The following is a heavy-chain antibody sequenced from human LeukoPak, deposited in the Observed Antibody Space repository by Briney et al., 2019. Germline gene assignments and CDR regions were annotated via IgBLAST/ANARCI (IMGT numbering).Heavy chain of an antibody. CDR2: ISSSSSII. CDR3: ARDSLGELPVDY. CDR1: GFTFSDYY. J-gene: IGHJ4*02. V-gene: IGHV3-11*04. Sequence: PGGSLRLSCAASGFTFSDYYMNWIRQAPGKGLEWVSSISSSSSIIYYADSVKGRFTISRDNAKNSLYLQMNSLRAEDTAVYCCARDSLGELPVDYWGQGTLVTVSS. D-gene: IGHD3-16*01.